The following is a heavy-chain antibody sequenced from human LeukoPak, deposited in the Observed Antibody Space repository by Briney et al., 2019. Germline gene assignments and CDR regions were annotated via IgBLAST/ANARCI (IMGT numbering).Heavy chain of an antibody. V-gene: IGHV3-23*01. D-gene: IGHD2-8*02. CDR3: AKARAYIVLQEGTDY. J-gene: IGHJ4*02. CDR1: GFTFSSYA. Sequence: GGSLRLSCAASGFTFSSYAMSWVRQAPGKGLEWVSAISGSGGSTYYADSVTGRFTISRDNSRNALYLQMNSLRAEDTAVYYCAKARAYIVLQEGTDYWGQGTLVTVSS. CDR2: ISGSGGST.